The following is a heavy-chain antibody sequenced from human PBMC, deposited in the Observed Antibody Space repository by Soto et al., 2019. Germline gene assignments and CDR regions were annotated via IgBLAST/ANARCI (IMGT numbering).Heavy chain of an antibody. J-gene: IGHJ4*02. CDR2: INHSGST. V-gene: IGHV4-4*02. CDR3: ARGYGRNFDY. D-gene: IGHD5-18*01. Sequence: TSETLSLTCAVSGGSISSSNWWSWVRQPPGKGLEWIGEINHSGSTNYNPSLKSRVTISVDTSKNQFSLKLSSVTAADTAIYYCARGYGRNFDYWGQGTLVTVSS. CDR1: GGSISSSNW.